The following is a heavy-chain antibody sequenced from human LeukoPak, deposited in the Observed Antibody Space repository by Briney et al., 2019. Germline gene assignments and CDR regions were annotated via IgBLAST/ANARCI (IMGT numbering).Heavy chain of an antibody. CDR1: GGSISSGGYY. J-gene: IGHJ4*02. D-gene: IGHD3-22*01. CDR2: IYYSGST. V-gene: IGHV4-31*03. CDR3: ARDGTYYYDSSGPTGFDY. Sequence: SETLSLTCTVSGGSISSGGYYWSWIRQHPGKGLEWIGYIYYSGSTYYNPSLKSRVTISVDTSKNQFSLKLSSVTAADTAVYYCARDGTYYYDSSGPTGFDYWGQGTLVTVSS.